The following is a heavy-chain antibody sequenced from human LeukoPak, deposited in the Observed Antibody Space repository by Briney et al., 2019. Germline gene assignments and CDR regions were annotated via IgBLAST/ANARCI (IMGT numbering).Heavy chain of an antibody. CDR2: IYTSGST. CDR3: ASLAVAGYFDY. D-gene: IGHD6-19*01. CDR1: GGSISSGSYY. Sequence: SQTLSLTCTVSGGSISSGSYYWSWIRQPAGKGLEWIGRIYTSGSTNYNPSLKSRVTISVDTSKNQFSLKLSSVTAADTAVYYCASLAVAGYFDYWGQGTLVTVSS. J-gene: IGHJ4*02. V-gene: IGHV4-61*02.